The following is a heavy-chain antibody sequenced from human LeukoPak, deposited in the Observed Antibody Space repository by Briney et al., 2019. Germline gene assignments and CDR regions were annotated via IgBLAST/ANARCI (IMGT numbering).Heavy chain of an antibody. D-gene: IGHD6-19*01. CDR1: GGSISSYY. J-gene: IGHJ4*02. Sequence: SETLSLTCTVSGGSISSYYWSWIRQPAGKGLEWVGRISSSGSNNYNPSFEGRVTMSLDTSKNQFSLKLTSVTAADTAVYYCARNPVTGANPKFDSWGQGTLVTVSS. CDR2: ISSSGSN. V-gene: IGHV4-4*07. CDR3: ARNPVTGANPKFDS.